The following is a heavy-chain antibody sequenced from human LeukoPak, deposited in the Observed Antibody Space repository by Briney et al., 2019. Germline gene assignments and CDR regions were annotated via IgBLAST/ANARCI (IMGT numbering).Heavy chain of an antibody. D-gene: IGHD3-10*01. J-gene: IGHJ4*02. CDR2: INHSGST. CDR1: GGSSSGYY. V-gene: IGHV4-34*01. Sequence: SETLSLTCAVYGGSSSGYYWSWIRKPPGKGLEWIGEINHSGSTNYNPSLKSRVTISVDTSKNQFSLKLSSVTAADTAVYYCARAHYGSGSDFDYWGQGTLVTVSS. CDR3: ARAHYGSGSDFDY.